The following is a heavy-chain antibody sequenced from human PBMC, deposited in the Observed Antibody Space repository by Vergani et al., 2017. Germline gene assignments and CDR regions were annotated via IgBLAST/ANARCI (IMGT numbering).Heavy chain of an antibody. V-gene: IGHV4-59*01. CDR1: GCSISSYY. CDR2: IYYMGST. CDR3: ARAGILAARQRPQFDP. D-gene: IGHD6-6*01. J-gene: IGHJ5*02. Sequence: QVQLQESGPGLVKPSETLSLTCTVSGCSISSYYWSWIRQPPGKGLEWIGYIYYMGSTNYNPALKSRVTISDDTSKNQFSLKLSSVTAADTAVYYCARAGILAARQRPQFDPWGQGTLVTVSS.